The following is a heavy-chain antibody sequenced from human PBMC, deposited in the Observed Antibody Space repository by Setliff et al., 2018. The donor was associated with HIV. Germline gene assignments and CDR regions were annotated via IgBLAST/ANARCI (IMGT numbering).Heavy chain of an antibody. CDR1: GFTFTNAW. J-gene: IGHJ3*02. CDR3: AREGGDSSGYYIAFDI. CDR2: ITSTSDYI. V-gene: IGHV3-21*01. Sequence: GGSLRLSCATSGFTFTNAWMNCVRQAPGKGLEWVSSITSTSDYIYYADSVKGRFTISRDNAKNSLYLQMNSLRAEDTAVYYCAREGGDSSGYYIAFDIWGQGTMVTVSS. D-gene: IGHD3-22*01.